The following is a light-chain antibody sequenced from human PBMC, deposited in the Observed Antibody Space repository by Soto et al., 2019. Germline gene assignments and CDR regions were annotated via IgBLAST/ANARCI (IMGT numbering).Light chain of an antibody. CDR3: QPDGSPRT. CDR1: QSINNNY. CDR2: GAS. V-gene: IGKV3-20*01. J-gene: IGKJ4*02. Sequence: IAVTLSAVTLSLSPGERAALSCRASQSINNNYLACYQQKPGQAPRLLNDGASNKASGIPGRFSSSGSATDFTLTISLLEPEVLTVYYRQPDGSPRTFGEGTKVDIK.